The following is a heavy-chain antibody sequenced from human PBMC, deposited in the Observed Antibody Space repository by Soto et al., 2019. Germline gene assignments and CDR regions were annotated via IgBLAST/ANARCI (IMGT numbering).Heavy chain of an antibody. V-gene: IGHV4-59*01. CDR2: IYYSGST. D-gene: IGHD6-13*01. J-gene: IGHJ4*02. CDR1: GGSISSYY. Sequence: QMQLQESGPGLVKPSETLSLTCTVSGGSISSYYWSWIRQPPGKGLEWIGYIYYSGSTNYNPSLKSRVTISVDTSKNQFSLKLSSVTAADTAVYYCATWARDSSSAPHWGQGTLVTVSS. CDR3: ATWARDSSSAPH.